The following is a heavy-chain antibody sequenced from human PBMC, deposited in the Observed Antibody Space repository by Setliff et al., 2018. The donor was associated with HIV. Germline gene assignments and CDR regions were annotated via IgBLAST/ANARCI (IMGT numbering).Heavy chain of an antibody. CDR1: GFTFSSYG. V-gene: IGHV3-30*02. CDR2: IWYDERNK. D-gene: IGHD3-22*01. J-gene: IGHJ4*02. Sequence: GGSLRLSCAASGFTFSSYGMHWVRQAPGKGLEWVALIWYDERNKYYGDSVKGRFTVSRDNTKNTLYLHMNGLGPEDTAVYYCAKDVEFFPVPDSSGYIDYWGQGTLVTVSS. CDR3: AKDVEFFPVPDSSGYIDY.